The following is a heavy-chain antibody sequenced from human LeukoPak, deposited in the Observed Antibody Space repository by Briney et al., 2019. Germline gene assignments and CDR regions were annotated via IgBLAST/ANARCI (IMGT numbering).Heavy chain of an antibody. J-gene: IGHJ4*02. CDR1: GFSFRDFW. V-gene: IGHV3-7*01. CDR2: INQGGSLK. CDR3: ARFGYSGWNLEY. Sequence: GGSLRLSCVASGFSFRDFWMSWVRQSPGKGLEWVASINQGGSLKYYVDSVKGRFTISRDDAKSSLYMRMDSLRDEDTAVYYCARFGYSGWNLEYWGQGTLVTVSS. D-gene: IGHD5-12*01.